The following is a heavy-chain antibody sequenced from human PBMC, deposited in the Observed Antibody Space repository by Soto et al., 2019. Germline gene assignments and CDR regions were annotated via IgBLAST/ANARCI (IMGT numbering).Heavy chain of an antibody. J-gene: IGHJ3*02. CDR3: AKRYYYGSGSYSIWGAFDI. D-gene: IGHD3-10*01. CDR2: ISGSGGST. CDR1: GFTFSSYA. Sequence: GGSLRLSCAASGFTFSSYAMSWVRQAPGKGLEWVSAISGSGGSTYYADSVKGRFTISRDNSKNTLYLQMNSLRAEDTAVYYCAKRYYYGSGSYSIWGAFDIWGQGTMVTVSS. V-gene: IGHV3-23*01.